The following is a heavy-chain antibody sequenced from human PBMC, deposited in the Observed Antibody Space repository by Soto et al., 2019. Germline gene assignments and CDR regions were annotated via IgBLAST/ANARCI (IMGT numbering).Heavy chain of an antibody. V-gene: IGHV1-18*01. J-gene: IGHJ3*02. CDR1: GYTFTSYG. D-gene: IGHD2-2*01. CDR2: ISAYNGNT. CDR3: ARVPVVVPAAMHPDAFDI. Sequence: AASVKVSCKASGYTFTSYGISWVRQAPGQGLEWMGWISAYNGNTHYAQKLQGRVTMTTDTSTSTAYMELRSLRSDDTAVYYCARVPVVVPAAMHPDAFDIWGHGTMVTVSS.